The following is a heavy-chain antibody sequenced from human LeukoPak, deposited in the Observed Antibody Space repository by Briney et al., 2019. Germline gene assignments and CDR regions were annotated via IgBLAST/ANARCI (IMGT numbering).Heavy chain of an antibody. J-gene: IGHJ5*02. D-gene: IGHD6-6*01. Sequence: PSQTLSLTCAISGDSVSSNSAAWNWIRQSPSRGLEWLGGTYYRSKWYNDYAVSVKSRITINPDTSKNQFSLQLNSVAPEDTAVYYCARSSIAARRLQNWFDPWGQGTLVTVSS. V-gene: IGHV6-1*01. CDR2: TYYRSKWYN. CDR1: GDSVSSNSAA. CDR3: ARSSIAARRLQNWFDP.